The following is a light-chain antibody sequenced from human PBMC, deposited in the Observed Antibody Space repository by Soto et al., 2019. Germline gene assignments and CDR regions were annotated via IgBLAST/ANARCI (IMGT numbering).Light chain of an antibody. J-gene: IGLJ3*02. Sequence: QAVVTQEPSLTVSPGGTVSLTCALTTGAVTSDYYPNWFQRKPGQALRTLIYRTSNKHSWTPARFSGSLLGGKAALTLSGVQPEDEADYYCVLLYGGAWVFGGGTKLTVL. V-gene: IGLV7-43*01. CDR3: VLLYGGAWV. CDR1: TGAVTSDYY. CDR2: RTS.